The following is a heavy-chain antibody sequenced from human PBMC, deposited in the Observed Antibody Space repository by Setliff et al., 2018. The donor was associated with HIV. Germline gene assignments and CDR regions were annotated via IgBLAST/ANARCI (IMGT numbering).Heavy chain of an antibody. Sequence: PSETLSLTCTVSGGSITSSNTYYWGWIRQPPGKGLEWIGSMYYSGNIYYNPSLKSRVTISVDTSKKHLSLKLKSVTAADTAVYYCASPASGGSSGQYHYWGQGTLVTVSS. CDR2: MYYSGNI. J-gene: IGHJ4*02. CDR3: ASPASGGSSGQYHY. D-gene: IGHD6-19*01. V-gene: IGHV4-39*02. CDR1: GGSITSSNTYY.